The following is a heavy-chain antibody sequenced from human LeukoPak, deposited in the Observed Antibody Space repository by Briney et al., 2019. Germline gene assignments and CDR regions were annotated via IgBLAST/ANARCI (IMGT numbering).Heavy chain of an antibody. CDR1: GFTFSSYA. V-gene: IGHV3-23*01. D-gene: IGHD3-22*01. Sequence: WGSLRLSCAASGFTFSSYAMSGVRQAPGKGLEWVSAISGSGGSTYYADSVKGRFTISRDNSKNTLYLQMNGLRAEDTAVYYCAKAFYGARAYYDSSASDYWGQGTLVTVSS. CDR2: ISGSGGST. CDR3: AKAFYGARAYYDSSASDY. J-gene: IGHJ4*02.